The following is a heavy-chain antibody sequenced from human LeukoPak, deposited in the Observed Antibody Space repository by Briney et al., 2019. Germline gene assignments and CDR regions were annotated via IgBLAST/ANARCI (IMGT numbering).Heavy chain of an antibody. CDR3: ARYCTNGVCSHFDY. Sequence: PSETLSLTCAVSGYSISSGYYWGWIRQPPGKGLEWIGSIYHSGSTYYNPSLKSRVTISVDTSKNQFSLKLSSVTAADTAVYYCARYCTNGVCSHFDYWGQGTLVTVSS. CDR1: GYSISSGYY. J-gene: IGHJ4*02. CDR2: IYHSGST. D-gene: IGHD2-8*01. V-gene: IGHV4-38-2*01.